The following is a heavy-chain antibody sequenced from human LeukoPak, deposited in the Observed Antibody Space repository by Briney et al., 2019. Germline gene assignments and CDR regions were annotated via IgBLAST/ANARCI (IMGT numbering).Heavy chain of an antibody. Sequence: PGGSLRLSCAASGFTFSSYGMHWVRQAPGKGLEWVAVILYDGSNKYYADSVKGRFTISRDNSENTLYLQMNSLRAEDTAVYYCAKGPQDGDYYYYGMDVWGQGTTVTVSS. V-gene: IGHV3-33*05. CDR2: ILYDGSNK. CDR1: GFTFSSYG. CDR3: AKGPQDGDYYYYGMDV. J-gene: IGHJ6*02. D-gene: IGHD4-17*01.